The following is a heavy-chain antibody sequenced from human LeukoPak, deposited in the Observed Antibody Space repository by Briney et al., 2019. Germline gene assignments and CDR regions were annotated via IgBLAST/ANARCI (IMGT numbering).Heavy chain of an antibody. CDR1: GFTFSSYA. Sequence: GGSLRLSCAASGFTFSSYAMSWVRQAPGKGLEWVSAISGSGGSTYYADSVKGRFTISRDSSKNTLYLQMTSLRAEDTAVYYCAKDPYDSSGYYYVGTNYWGQGTLVTVSS. J-gene: IGHJ4*02. CDR3: AKDPYDSSGYYYVGTNY. D-gene: IGHD3-22*01. CDR2: ISGSGGST. V-gene: IGHV3-23*01.